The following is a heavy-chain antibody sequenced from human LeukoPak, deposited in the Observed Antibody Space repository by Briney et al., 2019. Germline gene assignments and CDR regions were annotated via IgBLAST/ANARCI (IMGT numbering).Heavy chain of an antibody. V-gene: IGHV1-8*01. Sequence: ASVKVSCKASGYTFTSYDINWVRQATGQGLEWMGWMNPNSGNTGYAQKFQGRVTMTRNTSISTAYMELSSLRSEDTAVYYCARYGPMIAEGAFDIWGQGTMVTVSS. D-gene: IGHD3-22*01. J-gene: IGHJ3*02. CDR2: MNPNSGNT. CDR1: GYTFTSYD. CDR3: ARYGPMIAEGAFDI.